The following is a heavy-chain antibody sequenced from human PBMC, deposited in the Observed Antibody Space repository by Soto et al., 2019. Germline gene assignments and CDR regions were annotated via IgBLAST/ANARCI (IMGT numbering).Heavy chain of an antibody. CDR1: GYTFTNYG. CDR3: AREGQAPYYYYGMDV. J-gene: IGHJ6*02. CDR2: ISGYNGNT. Sequence: QVQVVQSGDEVKKPGASVKVSCKASGYTFTNYGFSWVRQAPGQGLEWMGWISGYNGNTKYAEKFQGRVTMTTDTSTSKAHMELRRLRSDDTAVYYCAREGQAPYYYYGMDVWGQGTAVTVSS. V-gene: IGHV1-18*01.